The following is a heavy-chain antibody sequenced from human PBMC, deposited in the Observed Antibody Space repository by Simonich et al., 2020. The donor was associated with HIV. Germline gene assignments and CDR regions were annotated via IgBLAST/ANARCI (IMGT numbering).Heavy chain of an antibody. J-gene: IGHJ4*02. V-gene: IGHV1-46*01. CDR1: GYTFTSYY. Sequence: QVQLVQSGAEVKKPGASVKVSCKASGYTFTSYYVHWVRQAPGQGLVWVGMINPRGGSTNYAQKFQDRVTMNRDTSTSTVYMQLSSLRSEDTAVYYCASQEYYNWNDPYFDYWGQGTLVTVSS. D-gene: IGHD1-20*01. CDR3: ASQEYYNWNDPYFDY. CDR2: INPRGGST.